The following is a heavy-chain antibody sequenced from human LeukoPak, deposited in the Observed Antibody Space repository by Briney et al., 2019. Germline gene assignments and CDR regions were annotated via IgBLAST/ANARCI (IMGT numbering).Heavy chain of an antibody. CDR2: ISYDGSNK. Sequence: GGSLRLSCAGSGFSFSSYTMHWVRQAPGKGLEWVAIISYDGSNKYYADSVKGRFTISRDNSKNTLYLQMNSLRAEDTAVYYCAREIWSMRYYYYGMDVWGQGTTVTVSS. CDR3: AREIWSMRYYYYGMDV. D-gene: IGHD3-10*01. CDR1: GFSFSSYT. V-gene: IGHV3-30*04. J-gene: IGHJ6*02.